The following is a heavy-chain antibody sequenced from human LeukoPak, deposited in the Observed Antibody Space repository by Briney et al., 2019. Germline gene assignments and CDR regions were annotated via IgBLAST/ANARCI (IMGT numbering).Heavy chain of an antibody. J-gene: IGHJ4*02. CDR1: GGSISSYY. Sequence: SETLSLTCTVSGGSISSYYWSWIRQPPGKGLEWIGYIYYSGSTNYNPSLKSRVTISVDTSKNQFSLKLSSVTAADTAVYYCARAEYSSSWPFDYWGQGTPVTVSS. CDR3: ARAEYSSSWPFDY. D-gene: IGHD6-13*01. V-gene: IGHV4-59*01. CDR2: IYYSGST.